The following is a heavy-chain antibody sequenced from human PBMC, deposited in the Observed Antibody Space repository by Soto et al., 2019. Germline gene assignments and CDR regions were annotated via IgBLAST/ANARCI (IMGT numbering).Heavy chain of an antibody. J-gene: IGHJ6*02. CDR1: GYTFTTYG. Sequence: VASVKVSCKASGYTFTTYGISWVRQAPGEGLEWLGWINTHNGNTNYAQNLQGRVFMTADTSTNTAYMELRSLRSDDTDIYYCTREGTAPYYYYGMDIWGQGTTVTVSS. CDR3: TREGTAPYYYYGMDI. CDR2: INTHNGNT. V-gene: IGHV1-18*01. D-gene: IGHD3-10*01.